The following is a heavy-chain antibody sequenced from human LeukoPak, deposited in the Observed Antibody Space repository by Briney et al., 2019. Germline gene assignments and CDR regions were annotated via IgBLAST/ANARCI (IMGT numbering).Heavy chain of an antibody. D-gene: IGHD4-17*01. J-gene: IGHJ4*02. CDR1: GFTFSTYW. CDR3: ARDSGLTTVTTYWDY. CDR2: IREDGSEE. V-gene: IGHV3-7*05. Sequence: GGSLRLSCASSGFTFSTYWMTWVSQAPGKGLEWVANIREDGSEEYYVDSVKGRFTVSRDNAKNSLYLQMNSLRAEDTAVYYCARDSGLTTVTTYWDYWGQGTLVTVSS.